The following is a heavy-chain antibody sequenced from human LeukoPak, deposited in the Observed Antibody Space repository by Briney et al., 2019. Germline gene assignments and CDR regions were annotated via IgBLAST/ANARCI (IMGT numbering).Heavy chain of an antibody. CDR2: ISSSSSTI. CDR3: ARAVGAVYYYYMDV. V-gene: IGHV3-48*01. J-gene: IGHJ6*03. CDR1: GFTFSSYS. D-gene: IGHD1-26*01. Sequence: GGSLRLSCAASGFTFSSYSMNWVRQAPGKGLEWVSYISSSSSTIYYADSAKGRFTISRDNAKNSLYLQMNSLRAEDTAVYYCARAVGAVYYYYMDVWGKGTTVTVSS.